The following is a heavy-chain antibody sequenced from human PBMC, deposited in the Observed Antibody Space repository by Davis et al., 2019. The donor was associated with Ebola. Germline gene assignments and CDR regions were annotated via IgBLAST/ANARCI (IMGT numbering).Heavy chain of an antibody. CDR2: INPNSGGT. CDR1: GYTFTGYY. Sequence: ASVKVSCKASGYTFTGYYMHWVRQAPGQGLEWMGRINPNSGGTNYAQKFQGRVTITADESTSTAYMELSSLRSEDTAVYYCARDSWESCSSTSCYPRDYYYGMDVWGKGTTVTVSS. J-gene: IGHJ6*04. V-gene: IGHV1-2*06. CDR3: ARDSWESCSSTSCYPRDYYYGMDV. D-gene: IGHD2-2*01.